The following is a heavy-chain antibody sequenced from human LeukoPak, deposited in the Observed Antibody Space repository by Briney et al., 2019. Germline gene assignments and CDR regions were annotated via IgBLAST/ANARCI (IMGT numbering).Heavy chain of an antibody. CDR1: GGSISTYY. V-gene: IGHV4-59*01. CDR2: VYYSGST. Sequence: PSETLSLTCTVSGGSISTYYWSWIRQPPGKGLEWIGYVYYSGSTNYNPSLKSRVTISVDTSKNQFSLKLSSVTAADTAVYYVARGTESITIFGRPVDYYYMDVW. D-gene: IGHD3-3*01. CDR3: ARGTESITIFGRPVDYYYMDV. J-gene: IGHJ6*03.